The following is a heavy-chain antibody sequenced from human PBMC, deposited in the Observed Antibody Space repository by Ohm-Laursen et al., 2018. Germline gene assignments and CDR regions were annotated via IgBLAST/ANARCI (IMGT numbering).Heavy chain of an antibody. CDR3: ARAGAVSLVHDY. CDR2: IDYRGRT. CDR1: GGSFSGYY. V-gene: IGHV4-59*01. D-gene: IGHD6-6*01. Sequence: SETLSLTCVVYGGSFSGYYWSWIRQPPGKGLEWIGYIDYRGRTNYSPSLKSRVTISVDTSKNQFSLKLSSVTAADTAVYYCARAGAVSLVHDYWGQGTLVTVSS. J-gene: IGHJ4*02.